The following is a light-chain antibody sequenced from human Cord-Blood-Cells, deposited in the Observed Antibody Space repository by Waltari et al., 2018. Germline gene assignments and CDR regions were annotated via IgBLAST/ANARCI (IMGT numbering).Light chain of an antibody. J-gene: IGKJ1*01. CDR2: GAS. V-gene: IGKV3-20*01. CDR3: QQYGSSPWT. CDR1: QSVSSSY. Sequence: DIVLTQSPGTLSLSPGDGATISCRASQSVSSSYLAWYQQKPGQAPRLLIYGASSRATGIPDRFSGSGSGTDFTLTISRLEPEDFAVYYCQQYGSSPWTFGQGTKVEIK.